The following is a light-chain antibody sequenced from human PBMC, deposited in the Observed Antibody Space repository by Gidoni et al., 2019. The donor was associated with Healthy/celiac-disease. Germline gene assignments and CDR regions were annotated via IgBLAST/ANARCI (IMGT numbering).Light chain of an antibody. Sequence: DIQMTQSPSSLSASVGDRVTITCRASQSISSYLNWYQQKPGKAPKLLIYAASNLLRGVPSRFSGSGSGTDFTLTISSLQPDDFATYYCQQSYSSPYTFGQGTKLEIK. J-gene: IGKJ2*01. CDR3: QQSYSSPYT. CDR2: AAS. CDR1: QSISSY. V-gene: IGKV1-39*01.